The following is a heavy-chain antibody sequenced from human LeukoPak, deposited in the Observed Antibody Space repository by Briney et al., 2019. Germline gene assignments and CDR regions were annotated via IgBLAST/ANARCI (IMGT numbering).Heavy chain of an antibody. J-gene: IGHJ6*02. D-gene: IGHD2-21*01. CDR2: IYYSGST. Sequence: PSETLSLTCTVSGGSISSYYWSWIRQPPGKGLEWIGYIYYSGSTNYNPSLKSRVTISVDTSKNQFSLKLSSATAADTAVYYCARGEIVVGSYYYYGMDVWGQGTTVTVSS. CDR1: GGSISSYY. CDR3: ARGEIVVGSYYYYGMDV. V-gene: IGHV4-59*01.